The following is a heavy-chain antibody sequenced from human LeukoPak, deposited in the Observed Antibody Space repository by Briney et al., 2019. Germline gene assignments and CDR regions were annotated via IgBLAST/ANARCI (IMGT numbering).Heavy chain of an antibody. D-gene: IGHD5-18*01. Sequence: PGGSLRLSCAASGFTFSSYAMSWVRQAPGKGLEWVSAISGTGGSTYYADSVKGRFTISRDNSKNTLYLQMNSLRAEDTAVYYCAARSTAMAQYYFDYWGQGTLVTVSS. J-gene: IGHJ4*02. V-gene: IGHV3-23*01. CDR1: GFTFSSYA. CDR2: ISGTGGST. CDR3: AARSTAMAQYYFDY.